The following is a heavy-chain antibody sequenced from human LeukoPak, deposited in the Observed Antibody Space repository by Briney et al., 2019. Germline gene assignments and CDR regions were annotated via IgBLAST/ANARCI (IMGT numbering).Heavy chain of an antibody. V-gene: IGHV3-23*01. CDR3: AKALNPGIVVDPEVY. CDR2: ISGSGGST. J-gene: IGHJ4*02. D-gene: IGHD3-22*01. Sequence: GGSLRLSCAASGFTFSSYAMSWVRQAPGKGLEWVSAISGSGGSTYYADSVKGRFTISRDNSKNTLYLQMNSLRAEDTAVYYCAKALNPGIVVDPEVYWGQGTLVTVSS. CDR1: GFTFSSYA.